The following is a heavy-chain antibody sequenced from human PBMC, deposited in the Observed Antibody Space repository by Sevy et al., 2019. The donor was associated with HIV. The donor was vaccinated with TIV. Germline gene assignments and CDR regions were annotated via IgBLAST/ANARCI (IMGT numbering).Heavy chain of an antibody. CDR1: GFSFRYYP. D-gene: IGHD3-10*01. J-gene: IGHJ2*01. V-gene: IGHV3-23*01. CDR2: ISGSGDST. Sequence: GGSLRLSCAASGFSFRYYPMSWVRQAPGKGLEWVSGISGSGDSTDYADSVKGRFTISRDNSKNTLYVQMNSLRAEDTAVYYCAKKLCHYGFGGHYQEDWYFDLWGRGTLVTVSS. CDR3: AKKLCHYGFGGHYQEDWYFDL.